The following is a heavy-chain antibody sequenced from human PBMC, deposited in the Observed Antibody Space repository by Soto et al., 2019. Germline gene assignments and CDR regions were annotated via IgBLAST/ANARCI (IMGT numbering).Heavy chain of an antibody. D-gene: IGHD1-1*01. V-gene: IGHV1-69*13. Sequence: VASVKVSCKASGGTFSSYAISWVRQAPGQGLEWMGGIIPIFGTANYAQKFQGRVTITADESTSTAYMELSSLRSEDTAVYYCVGNEGPSTAPIYYGMDVWGQGTTVTVSS. CDR2: IIPIFGTA. CDR1: GGTFSSYA. J-gene: IGHJ6*02. CDR3: VGNEGPSTAPIYYGMDV.